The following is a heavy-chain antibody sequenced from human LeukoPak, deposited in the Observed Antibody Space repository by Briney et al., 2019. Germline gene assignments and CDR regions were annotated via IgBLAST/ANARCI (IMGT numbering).Heavy chain of an antibody. CDR1: GGSFSGYC. D-gene: IGHD3-3*01. CDR2: INHSGST. J-gene: IGHJ4*02. V-gene: IGHV4-34*01. Sequence: PSETLSLTCAVYGGSFSGYCWSWIRQPPGKGLEWIGEINHSGSTNYNPSLKSRVTISVDTSKNQFSLKLSSVTAADTAVYYCARAGLRFSGLGYWGQGTLVTVSS. CDR3: ARAGLRFSGLGY.